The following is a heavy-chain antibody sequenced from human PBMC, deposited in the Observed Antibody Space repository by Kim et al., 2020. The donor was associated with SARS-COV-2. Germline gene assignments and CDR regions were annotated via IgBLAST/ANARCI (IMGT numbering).Heavy chain of an antibody. CDR3: ASHSYDTAGYYYDY. CDR1: GASISSNNYC. CDR2: ICYRGGT. J-gene: IGHJ4*02. Sequence: SETLSLTCTVSGASISSNNYCWGWIRQPPGKGLEWIGSICYRGGTYYNPSLKSRITISVDTSKNQFSLRLTSVTAADTAVYYCASHSYDTAGYYYDYWGQGTLVTVSS. D-gene: IGHD3-22*01. V-gene: IGHV4-39*01.